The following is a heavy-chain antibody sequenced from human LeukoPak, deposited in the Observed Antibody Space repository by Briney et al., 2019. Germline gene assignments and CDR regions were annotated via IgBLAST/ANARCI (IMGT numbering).Heavy chain of an antibody. Sequence: SQTLSLTCAISGDSVSSNSVTWNWIRQSPSRGLEWLGRTHCRSTWYNDYAVSVRGRITVNPDTSKNQFSLHLNSVTPEDTAVYYCARRLTQYDCFDPWGQGILVTVSS. CDR3: ARRLTQYDCFDP. CDR2: THCRSTWYN. D-gene: IGHD2-2*01. J-gene: IGHJ5*02. CDR1: GDSVSSNSVT. V-gene: IGHV6-1*01.